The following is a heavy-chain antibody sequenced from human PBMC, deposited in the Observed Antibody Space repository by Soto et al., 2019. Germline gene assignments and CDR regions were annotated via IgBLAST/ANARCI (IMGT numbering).Heavy chain of an antibody. Sequence: QVQIQQWGGGLLKPSETLSLSCTVYGGSFSNYALSWIRQPPGRGLEWIGEIYHNGKSDYNPSIKSRVTLSVDTSKNQFSLKLSSVTAADTAVYFCARGGYWRFDYWGQGALVTVSS. CDR2: IYHNGKS. V-gene: IGHV4-34*01. CDR1: GGSFSNYA. J-gene: IGHJ4*02. CDR3: ARGGYWRFDY. D-gene: IGHD3-22*01.